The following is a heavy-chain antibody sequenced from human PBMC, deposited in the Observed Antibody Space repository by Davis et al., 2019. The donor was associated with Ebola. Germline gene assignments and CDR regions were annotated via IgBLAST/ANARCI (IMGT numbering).Heavy chain of an antibody. D-gene: IGHD2-15*01. Sequence: GESLKISCAASGFTFSSYWMHWVRQAPGKGLVWVSRINSDGSSTSYADSVKGRFTISRDNAKNTLYLQMNSLGVEDTAVYYCARTHCSGGSCYLDYWGQGTLVTVSS. CDR3: ARTHCSGGSCYLDY. V-gene: IGHV3-74*01. J-gene: IGHJ4*02. CDR2: INSDGSST. CDR1: GFTFSSYW.